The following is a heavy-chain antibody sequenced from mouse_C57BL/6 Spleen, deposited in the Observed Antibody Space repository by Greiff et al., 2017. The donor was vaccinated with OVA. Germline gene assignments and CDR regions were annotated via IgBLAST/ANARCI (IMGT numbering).Heavy chain of an antibody. D-gene: IGHD2-12*01. V-gene: IGHV1-69*01. Sequence: QVQLQQPGAELVMPGASVKLSCKASGYTFTSYWMHWVKQRPGQGLEWIGEIDPSDSYTNYNQKFTGKSTLTVDKSSSTAYMQLSSLTSEDSAVYYCARRSYDWYFDVWGTGTTVTVSS. CDR2: IDPSDSYT. CDR1: GYTFTSYW. J-gene: IGHJ1*03. CDR3: ARRSYDWYFDV.